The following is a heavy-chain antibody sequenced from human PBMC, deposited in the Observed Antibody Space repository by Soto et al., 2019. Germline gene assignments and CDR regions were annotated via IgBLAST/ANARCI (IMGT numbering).Heavy chain of an antibody. D-gene: IGHD3-22*01. J-gene: IGHJ4*02. CDR1: GDSISRTRYY. CDR3: ARRGNNGGYLRSYHY. V-gene: IGHV4-39*01. CDR2: IYFDGAA. Sequence: ETLSLTCTVSGDSISRTRYYWVWIRQTPGRGLEWIGSIYFDGAAFYNPSLKSRVTLSVDTSRNQFSLNVNSVTAADTAIYYCARRGNNGGYLRSYHYWGQGSLVTVSS.